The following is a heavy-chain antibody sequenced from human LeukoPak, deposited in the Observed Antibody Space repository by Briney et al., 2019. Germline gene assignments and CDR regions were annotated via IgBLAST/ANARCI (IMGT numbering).Heavy chain of an antibody. Sequence: GGSLRLSCAASGFTFSSSWMSWVRQAPGKGLECVANIKQDGRERYYVDSVKGRFAISRDNALNSLYLQMNSLRAEDTAVYYCARGGRYYFGYWGQGTPVTVSS. J-gene: IGHJ4*02. CDR2: IKQDGRER. CDR1: GFTFSSSW. V-gene: IGHV3-7*01. CDR3: ARGGRYYFGY.